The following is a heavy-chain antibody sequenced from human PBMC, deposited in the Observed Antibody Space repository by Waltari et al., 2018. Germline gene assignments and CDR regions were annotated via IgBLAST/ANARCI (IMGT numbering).Heavy chain of an antibody. CDR3: AKVGPFGLVLSMGFDS. D-gene: IGHD3-3*01. J-gene: IGHJ4*01. Sequence: DVQLLESGGGLVQPGGSLTLSCSASGFTFTNTGNLTRPGHGQAPGKGLEWVSSIRDSGATTDYADSLKGRFTVSRDNSRNTVYLQVNSLRAEDTAIYYCAKVGPFGLVLSMGFDSFGHGILVTVSS. CDR2: IRDSGATT. V-gene: IGHV3-23*01. CDR1: GFTFTNTGNLT.